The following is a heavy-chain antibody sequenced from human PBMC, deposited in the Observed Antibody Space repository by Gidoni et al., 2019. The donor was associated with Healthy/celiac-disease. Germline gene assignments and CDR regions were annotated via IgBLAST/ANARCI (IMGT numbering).Heavy chain of an antibody. J-gene: IGHJ4*02. D-gene: IGHD3-9*01. V-gene: IGHV3-30-3*01. Sequence: QVQLVESGGGVVQPGRSLRLSCAASGFPFSSYAMHWVRQAPGKGLEWVALISYDGSIKNYADSGKGRFTISRDNSKNTLYLKMNSLRAENTAVYYWARGEAYDILTGPFDYWGQGTLVTVS. CDR2: ISYDGSIK. CDR3: ARGEAYDILTGPFDY. CDR1: GFPFSSYA.